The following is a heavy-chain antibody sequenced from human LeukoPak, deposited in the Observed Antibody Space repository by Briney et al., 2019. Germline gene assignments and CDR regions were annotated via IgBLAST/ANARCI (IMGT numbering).Heavy chain of an antibody. J-gene: IGHJ6*02. V-gene: IGHV4-31*03. D-gene: IGHD3-3*01. CDR2: IYYSGST. CDR3: ARARLRFLERGPRWHYYGMDV. Sequence: PSETLSLTCTVSGGSISSGGYYWSWIRQHPGKGLEWIGYIYYSGSTYYNPSLKSRVTISVDTSKNQFSLKLSSVTAADTAVYYCARARLRFLERGPRWHYYGMDVWGQGTTVTVSS. CDR1: GGSISSGGYY.